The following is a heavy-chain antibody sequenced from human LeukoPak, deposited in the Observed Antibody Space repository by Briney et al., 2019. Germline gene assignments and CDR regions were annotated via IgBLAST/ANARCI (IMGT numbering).Heavy chain of an antibody. D-gene: IGHD3-3*01. Sequence: GESLKISCKGSGYSFTSYWIGWVSQMPGKGLEWVGIIYPGDSDTRYSPSFQGQVTISADKSISTAYLQWSSLKVSDTAMYYCARHGEKSYDYGSGYPNNWFDPWGQGTLVTVSS. CDR1: GYSFTSYW. CDR2: IYPGDSDT. J-gene: IGHJ5*02. CDR3: ARHGEKSYDYGSGYPNNWFDP. V-gene: IGHV5-51*01.